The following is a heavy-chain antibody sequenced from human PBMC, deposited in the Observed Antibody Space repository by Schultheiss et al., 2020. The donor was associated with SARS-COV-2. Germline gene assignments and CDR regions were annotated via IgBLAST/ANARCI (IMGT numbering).Heavy chain of an antibody. CDR1: GYSFTSYW. V-gene: IGHV5-51*01. CDR2: IYPGDSDT. D-gene: IGHD2-2*01. J-gene: IGHJ3*02. Sequence: GESLKISCKGSGYSFTSYWIGWVRQMPGKGLEWMGIIYPGDSDTRYSPSFQGQVTISADKSISTAYLQWSSLKASDTAMYYCARAGEYCSSTSCSPRDAFDIWGQGTMVTVSS. CDR3: ARAGEYCSSTSCSPRDAFDI.